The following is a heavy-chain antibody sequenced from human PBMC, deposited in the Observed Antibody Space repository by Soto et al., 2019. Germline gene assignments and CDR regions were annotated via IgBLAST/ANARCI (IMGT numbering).Heavy chain of an antibody. Sequence: QVQLVESGGGVVQPGRSLRLSCAASGFTFSSYAMHWVRQAPGKGLEWVAVISYDGSNKYYADSVKGRFTISRDNSKNTLYLQMNSLRAEDTAVYYCARDFEDWNYYNWFDPWGQGTLVTVSS. CDR2: ISYDGSNK. CDR3: ARDFEDWNYYNWFDP. V-gene: IGHV3-30-3*01. CDR1: GFTFSSYA. J-gene: IGHJ5*02. D-gene: IGHD1-7*01.